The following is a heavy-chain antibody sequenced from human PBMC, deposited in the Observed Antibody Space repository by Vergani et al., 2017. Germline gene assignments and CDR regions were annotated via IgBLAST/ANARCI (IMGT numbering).Heavy chain of an antibody. V-gene: IGHV1-18*01. CDR3: ARDTDYGDYVKGFDY. D-gene: IGHD4-17*01. CDR2: ISAYNGNT. Sequence: QVQLVQSGAEVKKPGASVKVSCKASGYTFTSYGISWVRQAPGQGLEWMGWISAYNGNTNYAQNIQGRVTMTTDTSTSTAYMELRSLRSDDTAVYYCARDTDYGDYVKGFDYWGQGTLVTVSS. CDR1: GYTFTSYG. J-gene: IGHJ4*02.